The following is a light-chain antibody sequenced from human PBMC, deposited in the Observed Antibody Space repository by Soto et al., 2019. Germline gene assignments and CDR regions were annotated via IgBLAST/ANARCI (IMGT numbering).Light chain of an antibody. J-gene: IGLJ3*02. CDR3: TSYTDSSMVVV. V-gene: IGLV2-14*01. Sequence: QSALTQPASVSGAPGQSITISCTGTSDDVGRFNYVSWYQQHPGKAPKLIIYEVSNRPSGVSHRFSDSKSGNTASLAIAGRQADDDADYYCTSYTDSSMVVVFGGGTKLTVL. CDR1: SDDVGRFNY. CDR2: EVS.